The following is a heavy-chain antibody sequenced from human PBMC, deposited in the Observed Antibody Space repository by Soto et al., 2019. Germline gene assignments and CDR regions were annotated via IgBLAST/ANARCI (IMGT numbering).Heavy chain of an antibody. J-gene: IGHJ3*02. CDR3: ARGGIVGATTTFDAFDI. Sequence: SVKVSCKASGGTFSSYAISWVRQPPGQGLEWMGGIIPIFGTANYAQKFQGRVTITADESTSTAYMELSSLRSEDTAVYYCARGGIVGATTTFDAFDIWGQGTMVTVSS. CDR1: GGTFSSYA. CDR2: IIPIFGTA. V-gene: IGHV1-69*13. D-gene: IGHD1-26*01.